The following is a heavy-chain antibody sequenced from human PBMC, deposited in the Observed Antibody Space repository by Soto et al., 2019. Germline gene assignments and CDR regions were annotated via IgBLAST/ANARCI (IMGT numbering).Heavy chain of an antibody. J-gene: IGHJ6*02. CDR3: ARGNYYYYYGMDV. CDR2: IWYDGSNK. Sequence: PGGSLRLSCAASGFTFGNFAMHWVRQAPGKGLEWVAAIWYDGSNKYYADSVKGRFTISRDNSKNTLYLQMNSLRAEDTAVYYCARGNYYYYYGMDVWGQGTTVTVSS. V-gene: IGHV3-33*08. CDR1: GFTFGNFA.